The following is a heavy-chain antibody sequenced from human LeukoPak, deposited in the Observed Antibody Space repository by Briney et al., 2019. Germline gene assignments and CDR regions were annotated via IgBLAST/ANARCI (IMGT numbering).Heavy chain of an antibody. J-gene: IGHJ3*02. CDR3: ASHPRGYCTNGVCFDTFDI. D-gene: IGHD2-8*01. CDR2: IYYSGST. CDR1: GGSISSYY. V-gene: IGHV4-59*01. Sequence: PSETLSLTCTISGGSISSYYWSWIRQPPGKGLEWIGYIYYSGSTNYNPSLKSRVTISVDTSKNQFSLKLSSVTAADTAVYYCASHPRGYCTNGVCFDTFDIRGQGTMVTVSS.